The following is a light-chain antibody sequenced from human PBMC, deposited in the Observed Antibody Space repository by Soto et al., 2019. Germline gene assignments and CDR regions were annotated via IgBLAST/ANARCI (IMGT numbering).Light chain of an antibody. CDR3: QQANSFPHT. CDR2: ATS. Sequence: DIQMTQSPSSVSASIGDRVTITCRASQGINNWLAWYQQTPGKAPKLLIYATSTLQSGVTSRFSGSGSGTEFTLTIISLQPEDFATYYCQQANSFPHTVGGGTKVEIK. V-gene: IGKV1-12*01. J-gene: IGKJ4*01. CDR1: QGINNW.